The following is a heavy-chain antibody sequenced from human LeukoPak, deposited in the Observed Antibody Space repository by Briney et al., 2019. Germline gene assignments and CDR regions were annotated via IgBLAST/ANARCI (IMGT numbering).Heavy chain of an antibody. D-gene: IGHD2-15*01. CDR3: ARAGWDIVVDY. CDR2: INPNSGGT. Sequence: ASVKVSCKASGYTFTGYYMHWVRQAPGQGLEWMGWINPNSGGTNYAQKFQGRVTMTRNTSISTAYMELSSLRSEDTAVYYCARAGWDIVVDYWGQGTLVTVSS. J-gene: IGHJ4*02. CDR1: GYTFTGYY. V-gene: IGHV1-2*02.